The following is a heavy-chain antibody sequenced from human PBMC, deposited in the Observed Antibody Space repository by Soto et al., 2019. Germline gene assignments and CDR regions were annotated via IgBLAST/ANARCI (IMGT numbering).Heavy chain of an antibody. CDR2: ISGSGSST. CDR1: GFTFSSYA. CDR3: AKDQYRPYSSGWPDAFDI. D-gene: IGHD6-19*01. Sequence: GGSLRLSCAASGFTFSSYAMSWVRQAPGKGLEWVSAISGSGSSTYYANSVKGRFTISRDTSKNTLYLQMNSLRAEDTAVYYCAKDQYRPYSSGWPDAFDIWGQGTMVTVSS. J-gene: IGHJ3*02. V-gene: IGHV3-23*01.